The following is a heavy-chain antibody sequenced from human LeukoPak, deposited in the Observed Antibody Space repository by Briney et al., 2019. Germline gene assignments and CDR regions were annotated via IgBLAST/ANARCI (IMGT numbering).Heavy chain of an antibody. D-gene: IGHD3-16*01. J-gene: IGHJ4*02. V-gene: IGHV4-39*07. CDR1: GGSISSSSHY. Sequence: SETLSLTCTVSGGSISSSSHYWGWIRQPPGKGLEWIGSIYHSGSTYYNPSLKSRVTISVDTSKNQFSLKLSSVTAADTAVYYCARDGGDSYGTGQDYWGQGTLVTVSS. CDR3: ARDGGDSYGTGQDY. CDR2: IYHSGST.